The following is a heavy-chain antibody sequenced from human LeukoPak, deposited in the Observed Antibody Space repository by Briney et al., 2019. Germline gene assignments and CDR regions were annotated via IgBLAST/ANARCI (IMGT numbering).Heavy chain of an antibody. Sequence: SVKVSCKPSVGTFSSYAISWVRQAPAQGLEWMAGSIPVSGTANDAQKSHGTVTITADEPTSRAYQELSSLRSEDTAVYYCARQALAVVGVNWFDPWGQGTLVTVSS. J-gene: IGHJ5*02. CDR3: ARQALAVVGVNWFDP. CDR1: VGTFSSYA. CDR2: SIPVSGTA. D-gene: IGHD6-19*01. V-gene: IGHV1-69*13.